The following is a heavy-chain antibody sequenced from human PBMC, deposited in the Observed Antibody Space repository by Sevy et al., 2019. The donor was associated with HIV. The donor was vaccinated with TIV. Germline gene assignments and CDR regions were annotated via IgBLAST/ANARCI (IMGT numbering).Heavy chain of an antibody. Sequence: SETLSLTCAVYGGSFSGYYWSWIRQPPGKGLEWIGEINHSGSTNYNPSLTSRVTISVDTSKNQYALKLSSVTAADTAVYYCARGEDVNITRVRGAKYFDYWGQGTLVTVSS. CDR1: GGSFSGYY. V-gene: IGHV4-34*01. D-gene: IGHD3-10*01. J-gene: IGHJ4*02. CDR3: ARGEDVNITRVRGAKYFDY. CDR2: INHSGST.